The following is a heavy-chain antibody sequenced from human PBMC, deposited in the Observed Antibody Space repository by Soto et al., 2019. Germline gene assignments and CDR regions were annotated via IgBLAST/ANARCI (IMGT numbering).Heavy chain of an antibody. V-gene: IGHV4-39*01. Sequence: QLQLQESGPGLVKPSETLSLTCTVSGGSISSSGYCWAWIRQPPGKGLEWIGSIYYSGSTYYNPSLKSRVTIAADTSKNQFSLKLMSVTAADTAVYYCAKPVTADYVDYWGQGTLVTVSS. CDR1: GGSISSSGYC. J-gene: IGHJ4*02. CDR2: IYYSGST. CDR3: AKPVTADYVDY. D-gene: IGHD3-16*01.